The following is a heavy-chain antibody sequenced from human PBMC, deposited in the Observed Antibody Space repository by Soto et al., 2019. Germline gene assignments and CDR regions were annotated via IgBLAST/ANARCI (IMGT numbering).Heavy chain of an antibody. CDR3: ATDPVVVVADNVY. V-gene: IGHV3-7*01. CDR2: IKQDGSEK. D-gene: IGHD2-15*01. CDR1: GFTFSSYW. Sequence: VQLVESGGGSVQPGGSLRLSCAASGFTFSSYWMSWVRQAPGKGLGWVANIKQDGSEKYYVDSVKGRFTISRDNAKNSLYLQMNSLRAEDTAVYYCATDPVVVVADNVYWRQGTLVTVSS. J-gene: IGHJ4*02.